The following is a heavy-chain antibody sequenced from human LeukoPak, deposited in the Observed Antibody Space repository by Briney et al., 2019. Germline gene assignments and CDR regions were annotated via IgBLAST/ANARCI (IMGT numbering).Heavy chain of an antibody. Sequence: SETLSLTCTVSGGSISSYYWSWIRQPPGKGLEGIGYIYYSGSTNYNPSLKSRVTISVDTSKNQFSLKLSSVTAADTAVYYCARDRGGNSFFEYWGQGTLVTVSS. CDR2: IYYSGST. V-gene: IGHV4-59*01. J-gene: IGHJ4*02. CDR3: ARDRGGNSFFEY. CDR1: GGSISSYY. D-gene: IGHD4-23*01.